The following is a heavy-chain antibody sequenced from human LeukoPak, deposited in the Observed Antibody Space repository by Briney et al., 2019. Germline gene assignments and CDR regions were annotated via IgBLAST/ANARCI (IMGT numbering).Heavy chain of an antibody. CDR1: GFTFSNYG. D-gene: IGHD3-10*01. CDR2: ISYDESNT. Sequence: PGTSLRLSCAASGFTFSNYGMHWVRQAPGKGLEWVAVISYDESNTYYEESVKGRFTISRDNSKNTLYLQMNTLRPEDTAMYHCAKALSYGYKSMFEYWGQGTLVTVSS. J-gene: IGHJ4*02. CDR3: AKALSYGYKSMFEY. V-gene: IGHV3-30*18.